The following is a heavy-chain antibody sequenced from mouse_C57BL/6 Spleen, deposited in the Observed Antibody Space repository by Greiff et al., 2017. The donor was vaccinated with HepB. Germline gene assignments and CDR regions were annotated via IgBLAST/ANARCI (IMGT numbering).Heavy chain of an antibody. Sequence: VQLVESGPGLVAPSQCLSITCTVSGFSLTSYGVDWVRQPPVKGLEWLGVILGGGSTNYNSALMSRLSISKDDSKSQVFLIMNRLQTDDTAMYYCAKHKGGYDGDMDYWGQGTSVTVSS. D-gene: IGHD2-2*01. J-gene: IGHJ4*01. CDR3: AKHKGGYDGDMDY. V-gene: IGHV2-9*01. CDR1: GFSLTSYG. CDR2: ILGGGST.